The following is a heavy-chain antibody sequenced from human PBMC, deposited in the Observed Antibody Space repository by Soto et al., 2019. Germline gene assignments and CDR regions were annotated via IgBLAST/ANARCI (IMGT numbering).Heavy chain of an antibody. CDR1: GFSFSISP. CDR2: IYYDGTNK. CDR3: ARDPKTSGGQHWAFNYFDS. V-gene: IGHV3-30-3*01. D-gene: IGHD7-27*01. Sequence: QVQLVESGGGVVQPGRSLRLSCAASGFSFSISPMHWVRQAPGKGPEWVALIYYDGTNKFYADSVKGRFTISRDNSKSTLYLQVDSLRPEDAAVYYCARDPKTSGGQHWAFNYFDSWGQGTLVTVSS. J-gene: IGHJ4*02.